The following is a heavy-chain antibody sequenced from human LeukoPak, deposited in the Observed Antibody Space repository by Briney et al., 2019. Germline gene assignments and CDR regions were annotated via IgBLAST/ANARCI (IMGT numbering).Heavy chain of an antibody. D-gene: IGHD3-3*01. CDR1: GYTFTTYG. V-gene: IGHV1-18*01. J-gene: IGHJ4*02. Sequence: ASVKISCKASGYTFTTYGLSWVRQAPGQGLEWMGWISTYNGNTNYAQKFQGRVTMTTDTSTSTAYMELRSLRSDDTAVYYCARDPTEDFWSGFYSYFDFWGQGTLVTVSS. CDR2: ISTYNGNT. CDR3: ARDPTEDFWSGFYSYFDF.